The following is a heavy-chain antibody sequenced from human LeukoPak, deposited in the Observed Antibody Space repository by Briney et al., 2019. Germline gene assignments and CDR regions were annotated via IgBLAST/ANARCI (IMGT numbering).Heavy chain of an antibody. CDR3: ARDPCSGGSCYYYYYGMDV. J-gene: IGHJ6*02. CDR1: GYTFTGYY. D-gene: IGHD2-15*01. V-gene: IGHV1-2*06. CDR2: INPNSGGT. Sequence: ASVKVSCKASGYTFTGYYMHWVRQAPGQGLEWMGRINPNSGGTNYAQKFLGRVTMTRDTSISTAYMELSRLRSDDTAVYYCARDPCSGGSCYYYYYGMDVWGQGTTVTVSS.